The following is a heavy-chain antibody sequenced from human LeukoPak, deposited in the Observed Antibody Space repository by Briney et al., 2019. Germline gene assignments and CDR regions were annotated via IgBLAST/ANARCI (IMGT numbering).Heavy chain of an antibody. CDR2: IKQDGSEK. CDR3: TRAAGTSYFDN. CDR1: GFTFSSYW. D-gene: IGHD6-13*01. J-gene: IGHJ4*02. V-gene: IGHV3-7*01. Sequence: GGSLRLSCAASGFTFSSYWMSWVRQAPGKGLEWVANIKQDGSEKYYVDSVKGRFTISRDNAKNSLYLQMNSLRAEDTAVYYCTRAAGTSYFDNWGQGTLVTVSS.